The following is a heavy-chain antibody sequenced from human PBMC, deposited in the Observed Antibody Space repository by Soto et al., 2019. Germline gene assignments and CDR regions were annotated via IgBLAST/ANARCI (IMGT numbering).Heavy chain of an antibody. D-gene: IGHD6-6*01. CDR2: IYSSGST. J-gene: IGHJ5*02. Sequence: QVQLQESGPGLVKPSQTLSLTCTVSGCSISSGDYYWSWIRQPPGKGLEWIGYIYSSGSTYYNPSLKSRVTISVDTSKKQFSLKLSSVTAADTAVYYCARERPDGARLDPWRQGTLVTVSS. CDR3: ARERPDGARLDP. V-gene: IGHV4-30-4*01. CDR1: GCSISSGDYY.